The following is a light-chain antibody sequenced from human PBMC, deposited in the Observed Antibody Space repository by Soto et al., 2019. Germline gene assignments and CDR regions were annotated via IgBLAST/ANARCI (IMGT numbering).Light chain of an antibody. Sequence: QSALTQPPSVSGSPGQSVTISCTGTSSDVGTYNRVSWYQQPPGTAPKLMIYEVSNRPSGVPDRFSGSKSGNTASLTISGLQADDEDDYYCCSYTSSSTSVFGTGTKLTVL. CDR3: CSYTSSSTSV. CDR2: EVS. J-gene: IGLJ1*01. CDR1: SSDVGTYNR. V-gene: IGLV2-18*02.